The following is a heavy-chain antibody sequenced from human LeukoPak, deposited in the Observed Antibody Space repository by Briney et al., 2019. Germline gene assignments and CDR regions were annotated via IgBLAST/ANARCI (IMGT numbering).Heavy chain of an antibody. V-gene: IGHV4-59*01. J-gene: IGHJ4*02. Sequence: AETLYLTCTVSGGSISSYYWSWIRQPPAKRLEWIGYICYSGSTNYNPSLKSRVTISVDTSKNQFSPKLSSVTAADTAVYYCARGKWHYYFDYWGQGTLVTVSS. D-gene: IGHD5-12*01. CDR1: GGSISSYY. CDR2: ICYSGST. CDR3: ARGKWHYYFDY.